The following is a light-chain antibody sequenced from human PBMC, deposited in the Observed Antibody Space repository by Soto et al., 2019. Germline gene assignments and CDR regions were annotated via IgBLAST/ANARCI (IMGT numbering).Light chain of an antibody. CDR2: EVS. Sequence: SALTQPPSVSGSPGQSVTISCTGTSSDVGSYNRVSWYQQPPGTAPKLMIYEVSNRPSGVPDRFSGSKSGNTASLTISGLQAEDEADYYCSLYTSSSTLGVFGTGTKVTVL. V-gene: IGLV2-18*01. J-gene: IGLJ1*01. CDR1: SSDVGSYNR. CDR3: SLYTSSSTLGV.